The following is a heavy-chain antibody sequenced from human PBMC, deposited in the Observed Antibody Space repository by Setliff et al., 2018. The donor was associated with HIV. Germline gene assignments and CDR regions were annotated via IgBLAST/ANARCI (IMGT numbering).Heavy chain of an antibody. CDR3: ARGGYYASSGYSLGDAFDI. V-gene: IGHV4-39*07. CDR1: GGTTTSSNYY. D-gene: IGHD3-22*01. Sequence: SETLSLTCTVSGGTTTSSNYYWGWIRQPPGKGLEWIGSIYTSGSTNYNPSLKSRVTISVDTSKNQFSLKLSSVTAADTAVYYCARGGYYASSGYSLGDAFDIWGQGTMVTVSS. J-gene: IGHJ3*02. CDR2: IYTSGST.